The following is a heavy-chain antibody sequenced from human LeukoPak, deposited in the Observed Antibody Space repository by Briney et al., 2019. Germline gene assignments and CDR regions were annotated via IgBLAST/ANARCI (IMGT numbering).Heavy chain of an antibody. Sequence: AASVKVSCKASGYTFTSYGITWARQAPGQGLEWMGWISAHNGKTNYAQKFQGRVTMTTDTYTRTAYMELRSLRSDDTAVYYCARGDVVVSAAVRFDPWGQGTLVTVSS. CDR2: ISAHNGKT. J-gene: IGHJ5*02. CDR3: ARGDVVVSAAVRFDP. CDR1: GYTFTSYG. V-gene: IGHV1-18*01. D-gene: IGHD2-2*01.